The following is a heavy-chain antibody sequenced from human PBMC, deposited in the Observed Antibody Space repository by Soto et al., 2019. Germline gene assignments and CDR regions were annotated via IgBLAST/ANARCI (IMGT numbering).Heavy chain of an antibody. CDR3: ARHDYGSGSYYYYGMDV. Sequence: SVKVSCKASGGTSSSYAISWVRQAPGQGLEWMGGIIPIFGTANYAQKFQGRVTITADESTSTAYMELSSLRSEDTAVYYCARHDYGSGSYYYYGMDVWGQGTTVTVSS. V-gene: IGHV1-69*13. D-gene: IGHD3-10*01. CDR1: GGTSSSYA. CDR2: IIPIFGTA. J-gene: IGHJ6*02.